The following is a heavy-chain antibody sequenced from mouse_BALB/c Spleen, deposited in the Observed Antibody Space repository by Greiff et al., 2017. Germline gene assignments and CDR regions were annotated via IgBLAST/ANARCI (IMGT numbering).Heavy chain of an antibody. D-gene: IGHD1-2*01. CDR1: GFSLTSYG. CDR2: IWAGGST. V-gene: IGHV2-9*02. J-gene: IGHJ1*01. CDR3: ARDQRLYWYFDV. Sequence: VHLVESGPGLVAPSQSLSITCTVSGFSLTSYGVHWVRQPPGKGLEWLGVIWAGGSTNYNSALMSRLSISKDNSKSQVFLKMNSLQTDDTAMYYCARDQRLYWYFDVWGAGTTVTVSS.